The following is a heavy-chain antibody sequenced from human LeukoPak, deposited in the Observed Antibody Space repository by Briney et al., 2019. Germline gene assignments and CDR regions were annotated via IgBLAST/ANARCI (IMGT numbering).Heavy chain of an antibody. CDR3: AYAGPGIADDY. V-gene: IGHV4-34*01. Sequence: SETLSLTCAVYGGSLNGHYWSWIRQPPGKGLEWIGSIYHSGSTYYNPSLKSRVTISVDTSKNQFSLKLSSVTAADTAVYYCAYAGPGIADDYWGQGTLVTVSS. D-gene: IGHD6-13*01. CDR1: GGSLNGHY. CDR2: IYHSGST. J-gene: IGHJ4*02.